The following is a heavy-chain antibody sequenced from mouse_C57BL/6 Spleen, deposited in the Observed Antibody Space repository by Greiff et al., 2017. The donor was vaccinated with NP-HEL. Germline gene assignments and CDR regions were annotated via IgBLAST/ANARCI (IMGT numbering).Heavy chain of an antibody. CDR1: GYTFTSYW. V-gene: IGHV1-72*01. J-gene: IGHJ2*01. Sequence: VQLQQPGAELVKPGASVKLSCKASGYTFTSYWMHWVKQRPGRGLAWIGRIDPNRGGTKYNEKFKSKATLTVDKPSSTAYMQLSSLTAEDSAVYYCARELTGTNFDYWGQGTTLTVSS. CDR3: ARELTGTNFDY. CDR2: IDPNRGGT. D-gene: IGHD4-1*01.